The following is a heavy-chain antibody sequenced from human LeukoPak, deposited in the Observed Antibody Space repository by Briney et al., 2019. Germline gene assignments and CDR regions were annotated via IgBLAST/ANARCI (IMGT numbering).Heavy chain of an antibody. CDR3: ARCGSHDY. Sequence: AGPLRLSCAASGFTFSDYYMSWIRQAPGKGLEWVSYISSSSSYTNYPAPVKGRFTISRDNAKNSLYLQMNILRADDTAEYYCARCGSHDYWGQGTLVTASS. CDR2: ISSSSSYT. J-gene: IGHJ4*02. D-gene: IGHD1-26*01. CDR1: GFTFSDYY. V-gene: IGHV3-11*03.